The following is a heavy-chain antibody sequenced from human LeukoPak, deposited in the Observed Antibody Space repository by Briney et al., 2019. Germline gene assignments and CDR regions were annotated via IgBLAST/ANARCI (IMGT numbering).Heavy chain of an antibody. CDR1: GFTVSSNY. CDR3: ARVFPGYSSYYFDY. CDR2: IYSGGSA. V-gene: IGHV3-66*01. D-gene: IGHD6-13*01. J-gene: IGHJ4*02. Sequence: GGSLRLSCAASGFTVSSNYMSWVRQAPGKGLEWVSVIYSGGSAYYADSVKGRFTISRDNSKNTLYLQMNSLRAEDTAVYYCARVFPGYSSYYFDYWGQGTLVTVSS.